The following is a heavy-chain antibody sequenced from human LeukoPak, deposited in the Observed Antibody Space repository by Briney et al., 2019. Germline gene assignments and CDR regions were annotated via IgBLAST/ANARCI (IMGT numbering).Heavy chain of an antibody. D-gene: IGHD2-15*01. CDR3: TTLRIYCSGGSCEIDY. CDR2: IRSKANSYAT. J-gene: IGHJ4*02. V-gene: IGHV3-73*01. CDR1: GFTFSGSA. Sequence: PGGSLRLSCAASGFTFSGSAMHWVRQASGKGLEWVGRIRSKANSYATAYAASVKGGFTISRDDSKNTAYLQMNSLKTEDTAVYYCTTLRIYCSGGSCEIDYWGQGTLVTVSS.